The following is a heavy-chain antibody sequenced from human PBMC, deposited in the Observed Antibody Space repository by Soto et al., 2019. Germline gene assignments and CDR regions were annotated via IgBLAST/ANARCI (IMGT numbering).Heavy chain of an antibody. CDR1: GFTFSSYA. V-gene: IGHV3-7*01. J-gene: IGHJ4*02. D-gene: IGHD6-19*01. Sequence: GGSLRLSCAASGFTFSSYAMSWVRQAPGKGLEWVANIKQDGSEKYYVDSVKGRFTISRDNAKNSLYLQMNSLRAEDTAVYYCARDYGIAVAGTFDYWGQGTLVTVSS. CDR2: IKQDGSEK. CDR3: ARDYGIAVAGTFDY.